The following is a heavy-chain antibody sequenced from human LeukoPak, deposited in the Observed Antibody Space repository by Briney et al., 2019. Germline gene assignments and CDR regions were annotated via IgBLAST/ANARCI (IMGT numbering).Heavy chain of an antibody. CDR3: AKSATAMVKDYFDY. D-gene: IGHD5-18*01. CDR2: ISWNSGSI. CDR1: GFTFDDYA. Sequence: PGRSLRLSCAASGFTFDDYAMHRVRQAPGQGLEWVSGISWNSGSIGYADSVKGRFTISRDNAKNSLYLQMNSLRAEDMALYYCAKSATAMVKDYFDYWGQGTLVTVSS. J-gene: IGHJ4*02. V-gene: IGHV3-9*03.